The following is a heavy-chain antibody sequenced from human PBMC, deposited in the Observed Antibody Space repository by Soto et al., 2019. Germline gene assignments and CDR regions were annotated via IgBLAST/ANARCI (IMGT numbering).Heavy chain of an antibody. J-gene: IGHJ4*02. CDR3: ARGLNYYGSGSYYY. CDR1: GGSFSGYY. CDR2: INHSGST. D-gene: IGHD3-10*01. Sequence: QVQLQQWGAGLLKPSETLSLTCAVYGGSFSGYYWSWIRQPPGNGLEWSGEINHSGSTNYNPSLKSRVTISVDTSKNQFSLKLSSVTAADTAVYYCARGLNYYGSGSYYYWGQGTLVTVSS. V-gene: IGHV4-34*01.